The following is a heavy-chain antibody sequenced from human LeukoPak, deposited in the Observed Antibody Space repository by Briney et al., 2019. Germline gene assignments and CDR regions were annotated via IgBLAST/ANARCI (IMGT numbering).Heavy chain of an antibody. J-gene: IGHJ5*02. CDR3: AKDGVDTAMVT. V-gene: IGHV3-43*02. CDR1: GFTFDDYA. CDR2: ISGDGGST. D-gene: IGHD5-18*01. Sequence: AGSLRLSCAASGFTFDDYAMHWVRQGPGKGLEWVSIISGDGGSTYYADSVKGRFTIARANSTNSLYLHMISLRTEDTALYYCAKDGVDTAMVTWGQGTLVTVSS.